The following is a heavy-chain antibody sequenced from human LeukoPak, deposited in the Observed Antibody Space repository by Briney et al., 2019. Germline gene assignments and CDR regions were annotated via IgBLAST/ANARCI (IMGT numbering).Heavy chain of an antibody. CDR3: ARRLPRSRSSSWYVYFDL. J-gene: IGHJ2*01. V-gene: IGHV1-2*02. CDR2: INPNSGGT. D-gene: IGHD6-13*01. CDR1: GYTFTSYD. Sequence: GASVKVSCKASGYTFTSYDINWVRQATGQGLEWMGWINPNSGGTNYAQKFQGRVTMTRDTSISTAYMELSRLRSDDTAVYYCARRLPRSRSSSWYVYFDLWGRGTLVTVSS.